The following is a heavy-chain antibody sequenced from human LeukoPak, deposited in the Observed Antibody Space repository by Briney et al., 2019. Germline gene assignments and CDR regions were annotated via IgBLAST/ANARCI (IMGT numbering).Heavy chain of an antibody. CDR1: GGSISSYY. D-gene: IGHD5-18*01. CDR3: ARGGATEPRKLDRGYSYGVDY. CDR2: IYYSGST. Sequence: PSETLSLTCTVSGGSISSYYRSWIRQPPGKGLEWIGYIYYSGSTNYNPSLKSRVTISVDTSKNQFSLKLSSVTAADTAVYYCARGGATEPRKLDRGYSYGVDYWGQGTLVTVSS. J-gene: IGHJ4*02. V-gene: IGHV4-59*01.